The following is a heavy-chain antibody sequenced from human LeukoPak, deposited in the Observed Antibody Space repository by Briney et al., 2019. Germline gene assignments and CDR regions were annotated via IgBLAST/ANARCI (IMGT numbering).Heavy chain of an antibody. CDR2: ISSSSSTI. J-gene: IGHJ4*02. CDR3: ARSRVVRAMNYFDY. CDR1: GFTFSSYW. V-gene: IGHV3-48*01. D-gene: IGHD3-10*01. Sequence: PGGSLRLSCAASGFTFSSYWMNWVRQAPGKGLEWVSYISSSSSTIYYADSVKGRFTISRDNAKNSLYLQMNSLRAEDTAVYYCARSRVVRAMNYFDYWGQGTLVTVSS.